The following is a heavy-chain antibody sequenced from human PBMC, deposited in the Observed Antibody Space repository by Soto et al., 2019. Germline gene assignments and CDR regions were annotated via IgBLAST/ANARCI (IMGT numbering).Heavy chain of an antibody. CDR2: IYTSGST. V-gene: IGHV4-4*07. J-gene: IGHJ6*02. Sequence: LSLTCPVSGGSTSSYHRTRIRRPAGKGQEWIGRIYTSGSTNYNPSLKSRVTMSVDTSKNQFSLKLSSVTAADTAVYYCARGRTGTGAYYYYYYGMDVWAQGTTVT. D-gene: IGHD6-13*01. CDR3: ARGRTGTGAYYYYYYGMDV. CDR1: GGSTSSYH.